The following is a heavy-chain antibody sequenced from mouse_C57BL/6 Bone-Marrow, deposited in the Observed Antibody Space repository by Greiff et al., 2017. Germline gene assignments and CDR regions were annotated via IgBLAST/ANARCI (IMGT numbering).Heavy chain of an antibody. CDR3: ARNDYYGSEFAY. CDR2: FHPYNDDT. V-gene: IGHV1-47*01. D-gene: IGHD1-1*01. J-gene: IGHJ3*01. CDR1: GYTFTTYP. Sequence: QVQLQQSGAELVKPGASVKLSCKASGYTFTTYPIEWMKQNHGQSLEWIGNFHPYNDDTKYNEKFKGKATLTVEKSSSTAYLELSRLTSDDSAVYYCARNDYYGSEFAYWGQGTLVTVSA.